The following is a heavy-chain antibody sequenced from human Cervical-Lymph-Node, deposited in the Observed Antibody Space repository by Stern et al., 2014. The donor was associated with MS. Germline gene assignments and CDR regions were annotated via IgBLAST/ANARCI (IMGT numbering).Heavy chain of an antibody. J-gene: IGHJ4*02. V-gene: IGHV4-39*01. CDR2: IYYSGST. CDR1: GGSISSSSYY. CDR3: ASSQVWELPHFDY. D-gene: IGHD1-26*01. Sequence: VHLVESGPGLVKPSETLSLTCTVSGGSISSSSYYWGWIRQPPGKGLEWIGSIYYSGSTYYNPSLKSRVTISVDTSKNQFSLKLSSVTAADTAVYYCASSQVWELPHFDYWGQGTLVTVSS.